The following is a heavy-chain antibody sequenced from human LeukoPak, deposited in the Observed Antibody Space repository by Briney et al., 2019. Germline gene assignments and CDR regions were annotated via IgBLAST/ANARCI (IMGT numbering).Heavy chain of an antibody. CDR1: GYTFTSYY. J-gene: IGHJ3*02. CDR2: INPSGGST. V-gene: IGHV1-46*01. D-gene: IGHD3-9*01. Sequence: ASVKVSCKASGYTFTSYYMHWVRQAPGQGLEWMGIINPSGGSTSYAQKFQGRVTMTRDTSTSTVYMELSSLRSEDTAVYYCARAVYDILTGYYAFDIWGQGTMVTVSS. CDR3: ARAVYDILTGYYAFDI.